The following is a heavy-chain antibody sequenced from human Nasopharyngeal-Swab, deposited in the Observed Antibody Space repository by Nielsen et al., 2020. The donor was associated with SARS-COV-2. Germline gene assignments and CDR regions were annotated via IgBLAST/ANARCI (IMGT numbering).Heavy chain of an antibody. Sequence: TLSLTCTVSGGSIRSAGYFWSWIRQHTGKGVEWTVYIHYTGSVYYNPSLETRVTISVDTSENQFSLDLSSVTAADTAVYYCAREVIAEPDSDGFDIWGQGTMVTVSS. CDR3: AREVIAEPDSDGFDI. CDR2: IHYTGSV. J-gene: IGHJ3*02. D-gene: IGHD1-14*01. CDR1: GGSIRSAGYF. V-gene: IGHV4-31*03.